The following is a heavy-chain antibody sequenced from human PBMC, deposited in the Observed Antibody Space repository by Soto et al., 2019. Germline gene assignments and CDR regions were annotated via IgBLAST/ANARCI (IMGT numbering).Heavy chain of an antibody. CDR3: ASGWRVDAFDI. J-gene: IGHJ3*02. Sequence: EVQLVESGGGLVQPGGSLRLSCAASGFTVSSSYMTWVRQAPGKGLEWVSVIYSGGSTYYADSVKGRFTISRHNSKNTLCLQMNSLRAEDTAVYYCASGWRVDAFDIWGQGTMVTVSS. V-gene: IGHV3-53*04. CDR1: GFTVSSSY. D-gene: IGHD3-3*01. CDR2: IYSGGST.